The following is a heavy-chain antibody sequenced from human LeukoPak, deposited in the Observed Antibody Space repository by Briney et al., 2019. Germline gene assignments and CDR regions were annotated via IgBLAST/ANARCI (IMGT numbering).Heavy chain of an antibody. Sequence: ASVKVSCKASGYTFTSFDISWVRQATGQGLEWMGWMNPNSGNTGYAQKFQGRVTMARNTSINTVYMEVSSLRSEDTAVYYCARVSRRSGTALKYWGQGTLVTVSS. CDR1: GYTFTSFD. J-gene: IGHJ4*02. CDR3: ARVSRRSGTALKY. CDR2: MNPNSGNT. D-gene: IGHD1-7*01. V-gene: IGHV1-8*01.